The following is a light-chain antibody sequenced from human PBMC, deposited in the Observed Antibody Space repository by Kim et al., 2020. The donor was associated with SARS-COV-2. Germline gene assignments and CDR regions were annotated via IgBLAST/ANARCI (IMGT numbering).Light chain of an antibody. J-gene: IGKJ2*01. Sequence: DIQMTQSPSSLSTSAGDNVTITCRASHDINKYLNWYQQKPGRAPNLLIYDASYLETGVPSRFSGSGSGTHFTFTINSLQPDDIATYYCQQYDIFPYTFGPGTKVDIK. V-gene: IGKV1-33*01. CDR3: QQYDIFPYT. CDR1: HDINKY. CDR2: DAS.